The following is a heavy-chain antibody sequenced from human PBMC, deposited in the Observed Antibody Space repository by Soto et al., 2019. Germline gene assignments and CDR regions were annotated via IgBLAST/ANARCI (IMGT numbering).Heavy chain of an antibody. CDR1: GGSISSSNW. J-gene: IGHJ6*02. Sequence: SETLSLTCAVSGGSISSSNWWSWVRQPPGXGLEWIGEIYHSGSTNYNPSLKSRVTISVDKSKNQFSLKLSSVTAADTAVYYCARGFIGVTGTTDYYYGMDVWGQGSTVTVCS. CDR3: ARGFIGVTGTTDYYYGMDV. D-gene: IGHD1-20*01. CDR2: IYHSGST. V-gene: IGHV4-4*02.